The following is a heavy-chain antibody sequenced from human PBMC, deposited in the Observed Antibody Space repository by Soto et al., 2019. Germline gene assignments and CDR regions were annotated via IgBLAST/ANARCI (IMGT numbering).Heavy chain of an antibody. D-gene: IGHD3-22*01. J-gene: IGHJ4*02. V-gene: IGHV3-23*01. CDR2: ISGSGGST. Sequence: GGSLRLSCAASGFNFSSYAMSWVRQAPGKGLEWVSAISGSGGSTYYADSVKGRFTISRDNSKNTLYLQMNSLRAEDTAVYYCAKRTYYYDSSGYTPDYWGQGTLVTVSS. CDR3: AKRTYYYDSSGYTPDY. CDR1: GFNFSSYA.